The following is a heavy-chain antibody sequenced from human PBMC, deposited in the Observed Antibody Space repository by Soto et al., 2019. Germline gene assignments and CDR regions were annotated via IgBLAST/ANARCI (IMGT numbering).Heavy chain of an antibody. CDR2: IVVGSGNT. V-gene: IGHV1-58*01. CDR3: AAGYCSSTSCYVSYYGMDG. J-gene: IGHJ6*02. Sequence: ASVKVSCKASGFTFTSSAVQWVRQARGQRLEWIGWIVVGSGNTNYAQKFQERVTITRDMSTSTAYMELSSLRSDDTAVYYCAAGYCSSTSCYVSYYGMDGWGQVTTVTVSS. D-gene: IGHD2-2*01. CDR1: GFTFTSSA.